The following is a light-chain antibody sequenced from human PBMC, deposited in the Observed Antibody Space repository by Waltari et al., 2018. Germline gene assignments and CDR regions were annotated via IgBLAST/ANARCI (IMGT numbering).Light chain of an antibody. Sequence: QSALTPPASVSGSPGQSITISCTVSISDVCGYRFVSWYQQHPDKAPKFMIYDFTNRPSGVSSRFSGSKSGNTASLTISGLQAEDEADYYCSSYTSNSVLFGGGTKLTVL. CDR3: SSYTSNSVL. CDR2: DFT. CDR1: ISDVCGYRF. V-gene: IGLV2-14*03. J-gene: IGLJ2*01.